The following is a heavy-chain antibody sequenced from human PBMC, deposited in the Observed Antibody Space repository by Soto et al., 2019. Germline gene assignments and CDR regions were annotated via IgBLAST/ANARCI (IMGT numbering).Heavy chain of an antibody. CDR3: AYIAYASGWQIIEY. Sequence: GSGPTLVNPTQTLTLTCTFSGFSLSNIGAGVGWIRQPPGKALEWLALIYWGDDKRYNSSLKTRLTITKDTSKNQVVLTVANMDPADTGTYYCAYIAYASGWQIIEYWGQGTLVTVSS. CDR2: IYWGDDK. CDR1: GFSLSNIGAG. D-gene: IGHD6-19*01. V-gene: IGHV2-5*02. J-gene: IGHJ4*02.